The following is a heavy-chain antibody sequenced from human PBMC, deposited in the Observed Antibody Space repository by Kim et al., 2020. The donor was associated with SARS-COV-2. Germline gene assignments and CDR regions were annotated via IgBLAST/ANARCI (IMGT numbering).Heavy chain of an antibody. Sequence: SQTLSLTCAISGDSVSSNSAAWNWIRQSPSRGLEWLGRTYYRSKWYNDYAVSVKSRITINPDTSKNQFSLQLNSVTPEDTAVYYCARSTYSSSWYGGGDDKRNWFDPWGQGTLVTVSS. D-gene: IGHD6-13*01. V-gene: IGHV6-1*01. J-gene: IGHJ5*02. CDR3: ARSTYSSSWYGGGDDKRNWFDP. CDR2: TYYRSKWYN. CDR1: GDSVSSNSAA.